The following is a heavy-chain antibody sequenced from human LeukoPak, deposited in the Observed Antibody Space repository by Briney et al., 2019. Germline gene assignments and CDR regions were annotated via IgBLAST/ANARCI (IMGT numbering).Heavy chain of an antibody. D-gene: IGHD4-17*01. V-gene: IGHV1-18*01. J-gene: IGHJ4*02. CDR1: GYTLPSYG. CDR3: VRDRRASGDRTFDY. Sequence: ASVKVSCKASGYTLPSYGISWVRQAPGQGREWMGWISAYNGNTNYAQKIHGRVTMTTDTTTSTAYMELRSLRSDDTAVYYSVRDRRASGDRTFDYWGQGTLVTVSS. CDR2: ISAYNGNT.